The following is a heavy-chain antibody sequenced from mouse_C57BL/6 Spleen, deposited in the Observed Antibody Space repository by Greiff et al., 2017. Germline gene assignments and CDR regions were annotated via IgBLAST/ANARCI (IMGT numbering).Heavy chain of an antibody. CDR1: GYTFTSYW. CDR2: IDPSDSYT. V-gene: IGHV1-50*01. D-gene: IGHD1-1*01. J-gene: IGHJ1*03. Sequence: QVQLQQPGAELVQPGASVKLSCKASGYTFTSYWMQWVKQRPGQGLEWIGEIDPSDSYTNYNQKFKGKATLTVDTSSSTAYMQLSSLTSEDSAVYYCARRKLRIWYFDVWGTGTTVTVSS. CDR3: ARRKLRIWYFDV.